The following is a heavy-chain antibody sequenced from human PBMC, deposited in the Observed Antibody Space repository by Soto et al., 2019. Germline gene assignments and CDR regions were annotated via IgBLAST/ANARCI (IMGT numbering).Heavy chain of an antibody. CDR2: ITAYNGNT. J-gene: IGHJ4*02. CDR1: GYTFSSYG. Sequence: AASVKVSCKASGYTFSSYGISWVRQAPGQGLEWMGWITAYNGNTNYAQKLQGRVTMTTDTSTSTAYMDLRSLRSDDTAVYYCARDRGLARAPWGYWGQGTLVTVSS. D-gene: IGHD3-10*01. V-gene: IGHV1-18*01. CDR3: ARDRGLARAPWGY.